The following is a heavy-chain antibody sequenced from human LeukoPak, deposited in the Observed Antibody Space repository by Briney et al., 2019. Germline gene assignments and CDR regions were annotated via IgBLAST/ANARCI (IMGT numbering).Heavy chain of an antibody. CDR2: ISFDGTNK. Sequence: PGGALRLSCAASGFTFGSYGMHWLRQAPGKGLEWLAVISFDGTNKYYADSVKGRFTISRYNSNNTLYLKMNRLRAEDTAVYYCAKDGQIVGLVPRDLKYGKDVWGQGSTVTVSS. CDR1: GFTFGSYG. V-gene: IGHV3-30*18. CDR3: AKDGQIVGLVPRDLKYGKDV. J-gene: IGHJ6*02. D-gene: IGHD3/OR15-3a*01.